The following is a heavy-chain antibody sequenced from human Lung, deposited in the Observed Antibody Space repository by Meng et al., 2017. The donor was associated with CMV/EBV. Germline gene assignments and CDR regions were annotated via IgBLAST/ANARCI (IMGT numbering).Heavy chain of an antibody. D-gene: IGHD3-10*01. CDR2: IYRSGST. J-gene: IGHJ4*02. V-gene: IGHV4-4*02. CDR3: ARVIYYGSGIFDY. CDR1: GGSISRNNW. Sequence: CAGSGGSISRNNWWSWVRQPPGKGLEWVGKIYRSGSTNYNPSLKSRVTISVDKSKNQFSLKLSSVTAADTAMYYCARVIYYGSGIFDYWGQGTLVTVSS.